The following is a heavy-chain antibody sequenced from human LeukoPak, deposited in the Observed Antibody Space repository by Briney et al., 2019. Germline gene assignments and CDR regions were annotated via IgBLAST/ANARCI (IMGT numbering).Heavy chain of an antibody. CDR1: GFTFSDYY. D-gene: IGHD6-13*01. CDR3: ARSIAAAGIDNYFDY. V-gene: IGHV3-11*01. J-gene: IGHJ4*02. CDR2: ISNSGGTI. Sequence: GGSLRLSCAASGFTFSDYYMSWIRQTPGKGLEWVSYISNSGGTIYYADSVKGRFTISGDNSKNTLYLQMNSLRAEDTAVYYCARSIAAAGIDNYFDYWGQGTLVTVSS.